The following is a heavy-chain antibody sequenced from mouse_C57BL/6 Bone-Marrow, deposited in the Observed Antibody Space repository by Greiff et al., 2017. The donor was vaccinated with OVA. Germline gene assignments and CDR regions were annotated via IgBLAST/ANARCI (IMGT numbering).Heavy chain of an antibody. D-gene: IGHD1-1*01. Sequence: VQLQQSGAELVKPGASVKMSCKASGYTFTTYPIEWMKQNHGKSLEWIGNFHPYNDDTKSNEKFKGKATLTVEKSSSTVYLELSRLTSDDSAVYYGARHYYGSRGDWDVDVWGTGTTVTVSS. CDR1: GYTFTTYP. CDR2: FHPYNDDT. CDR3: ARHYYGSRGDWDVDV. J-gene: IGHJ1*03. V-gene: IGHV1-47*01.